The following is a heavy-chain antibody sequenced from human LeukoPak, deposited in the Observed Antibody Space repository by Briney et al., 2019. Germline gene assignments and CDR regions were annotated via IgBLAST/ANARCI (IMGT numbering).Heavy chain of an antibody. Sequence: GGSLRLSCAASGFTVSSNYMSWVRQAPGKGLEWVSVIYSGGSTYYADSVKGRFTISRDNSKNTLYLQMNSLRAEDTAVYYCARTLYYYGSGSYYFEDHWGQGTLVTVSS. CDR3: ARTLYYYGSGSYYFEDH. D-gene: IGHD3-10*01. CDR1: GFTVSSNY. J-gene: IGHJ4*02. CDR2: IYSGGST. V-gene: IGHV3-53*01.